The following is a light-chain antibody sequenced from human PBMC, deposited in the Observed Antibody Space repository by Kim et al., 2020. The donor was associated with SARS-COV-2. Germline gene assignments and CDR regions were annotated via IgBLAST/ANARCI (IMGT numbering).Light chain of an antibody. Sequence: GQKVTISCSGRSSTIGNNPVSWYQQLPGTAPKLLIYDDNKRPSGIPDRFSGSKSGTSATLGITGLQTGDEADYYCGTWDTSLSVVLFGGGTQLTVL. CDR1: SSTIGNNP. CDR2: DDN. CDR3: GTWDTSLSVVL. J-gene: IGLJ2*01. V-gene: IGLV1-51*01.